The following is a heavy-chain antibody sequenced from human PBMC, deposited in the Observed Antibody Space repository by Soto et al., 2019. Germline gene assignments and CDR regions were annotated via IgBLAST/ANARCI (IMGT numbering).Heavy chain of an antibody. D-gene: IGHD3-3*01. CDR1: GYTFTSYG. Sequence: QVQLVQSGAEVKKPGASVKVSCKASGYTFTSYGIGWVRQAPGQGLEWMGWISAYNGNTNYAQKLQGRVTMTTDTSTSTAYMELRSLRSDDTAVYYCARDRDNYDFWSGYPRFDYWGQGTLVTVSS. CDR3: ARDRDNYDFWSGYPRFDY. CDR2: ISAYNGNT. J-gene: IGHJ4*02. V-gene: IGHV1-18*04.